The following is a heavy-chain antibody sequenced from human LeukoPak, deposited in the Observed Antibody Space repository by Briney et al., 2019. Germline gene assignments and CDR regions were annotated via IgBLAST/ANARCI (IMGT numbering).Heavy chain of an antibody. CDR3: AKRDGYNSNYFDY. CDR2: ISGGGAST. V-gene: IGHV3-23*01. Sequence: GGSLRLSCAASGFTFSNYAMSWVRQAPGKGLEWVSAISGGGASTYYADSVKGRFTISRDNSKNTLYLQMNSLRAEDTAVYYCAKRDGYNSNYFDYWGQGILVTVSS. D-gene: IGHD5-24*01. J-gene: IGHJ4*02. CDR1: GFTFSNYA.